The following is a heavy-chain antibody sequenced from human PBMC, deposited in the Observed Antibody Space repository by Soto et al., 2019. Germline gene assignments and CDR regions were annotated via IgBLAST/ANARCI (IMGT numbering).Heavy chain of an antibody. CDR2: IDPSDSYT. D-gene: IGHD3-22*01. V-gene: IGHV5-10-1*01. CDR3: ARRSRDSSGYSR. J-gene: IGHJ4*02. Sequence: PGESQTIACTGCGYCFTSCWISWVRHMPGKGLEWMGRIDPSDSYTNYSPSFQGHVTISADKSISTAYLQWSSLKASDTAMYYCARRSRDSSGYSRWGQGTLVTVSS. CDR1: GYCFTSCW.